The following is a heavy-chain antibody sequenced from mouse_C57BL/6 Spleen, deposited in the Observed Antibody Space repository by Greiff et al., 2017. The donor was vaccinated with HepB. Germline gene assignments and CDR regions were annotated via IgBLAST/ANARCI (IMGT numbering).Heavy chain of an antibody. J-gene: IGHJ2*01. CDR1: GYSFTDYN. Sequence: LVESGPELVKPGASVKISCKASGYSFTDYNMNWVKQSNGKSLEWIGVINPNYGTTSYNQKFKGKATLTVDQSSSTAYMQLNSLTSEDSAVYYCARGGTTVVARGYFDYWGQGTTLTVSS. V-gene: IGHV1-39*01. CDR3: ARGGTTVVARGYFDY. D-gene: IGHD1-1*01. CDR2: INPNYGTT.